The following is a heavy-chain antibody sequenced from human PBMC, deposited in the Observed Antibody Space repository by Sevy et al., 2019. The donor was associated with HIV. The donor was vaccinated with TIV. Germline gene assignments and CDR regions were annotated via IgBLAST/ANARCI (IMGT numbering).Heavy chain of an antibody. V-gene: IGHV1-2*02. CDR1: GYSFTAYY. D-gene: IGHD4-17*01. CDR2: MSPNTGDT. J-gene: IGHJ4*02. Sequence: ASVKVYCKTSGYSFTAYYIDWVRQAPGQGLEWMGWMSPNTGDTNVAQKFQGRVTMARDTSITTAYLELSSLRSDDTAIYYCARAVYGEANDYRGQGTLVTVSS. CDR3: ARAVYGEANDY.